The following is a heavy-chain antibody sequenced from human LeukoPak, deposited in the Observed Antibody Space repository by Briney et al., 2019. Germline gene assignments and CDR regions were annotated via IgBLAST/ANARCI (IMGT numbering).Heavy chain of an antibody. Sequence: GGSLRLSCAASGFTFSSYVMNWVRQAPGKGLEWVSAISGSGGSTYYADSVEGRFTISTDNSKTTLYLQMNSLRAEDTAVYYCAKGGVPAAIPHRWFDPWGQGTLVTVSS. CDR1: GFTFSSYV. D-gene: IGHD2-2*02. V-gene: IGHV3-23*01. CDR3: AKGGVPAAIPHRWFDP. J-gene: IGHJ5*02. CDR2: ISGSGGST.